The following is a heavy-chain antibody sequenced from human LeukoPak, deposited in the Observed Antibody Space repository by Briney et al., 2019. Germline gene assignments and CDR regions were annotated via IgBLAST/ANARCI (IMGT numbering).Heavy chain of an antibody. Sequence: ASVKVSCKASGGTFSSYAISWVRQAPGQGLEWMGGIIPIFGTANYAQKFQGRVTITTDESTSTAYMGLSSLRSEDTAVYYCASNYGDYPVYWGQGTLVTVSS. V-gene: IGHV1-69*05. CDR1: GGTFSSYA. CDR2: IIPIFGTA. CDR3: ASNYGDYPVY. J-gene: IGHJ4*02. D-gene: IGHD4-17*01.